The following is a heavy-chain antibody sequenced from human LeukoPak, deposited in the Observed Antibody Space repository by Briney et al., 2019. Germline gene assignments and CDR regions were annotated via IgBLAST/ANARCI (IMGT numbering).Heavy chain of an antibody. J-gene: IGHJ6*02. CDR2: IYYSGST. D-gene: IGHD6-6*01. CDR3: ARYSSSYLNYGMDV. CDR1: GGSISSYY. Sequence: SETLSLTCTDSGGSISSYYWSWIRQPPGKGLEWIGYIYYSGSTNYNPSLKSRVTISADTSKNQFSLKLSSVTAADTAVYYCARYSSSYLNYGMDVWGQGTTVTVSS. V-gene: IGHV4-59*01.